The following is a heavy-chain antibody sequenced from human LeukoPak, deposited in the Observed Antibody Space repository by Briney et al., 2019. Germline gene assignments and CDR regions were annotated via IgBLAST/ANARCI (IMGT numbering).Heavy chain of an antibody. CDR1: GFTLSTYN. Sequence: PGGSLRLSCAASGFTLSTYNINWVRHSPGKGLEWVSSISGSSIYIYYADSVKGRFSISRDNTKNSLYLQMNSLRAEDTAVYYCARDLLGWELHYFDYWGQGTLVTVSS. CDR2: ISGSSIYI. V-gene: IGHV3-21*01. J-gene: IGHJ4*02. CDR3: ARDLLGWELHYFDY. D-gene: IGHD1-26*01.